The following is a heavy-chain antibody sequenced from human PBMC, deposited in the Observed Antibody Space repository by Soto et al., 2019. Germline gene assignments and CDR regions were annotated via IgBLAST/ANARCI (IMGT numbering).Heavy chain of an antibody. V-gene: IGHV3-7*05. CDR2: IKQDGSEK. J-gene: IGHJ4*02. Sequence: GGSLRLSCAASGFTFINYRMTWVRQAPGKGLEWVANIKQDGSEKYYVDSVKGRFTISRDNSKNMMYLQMNSLRAEDTAVYYCAKNRGLQYYFDYWGQGTLVTVSS. CDR1: GFTFINYR. CDR3: AKNRGLQYYFDY.